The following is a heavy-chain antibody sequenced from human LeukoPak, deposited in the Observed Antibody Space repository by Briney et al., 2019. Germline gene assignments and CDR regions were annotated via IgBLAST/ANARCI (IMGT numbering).Heavy chain of an antibody. CDR2: ISYDGSNK. V-gene: IGHV3-30-3*01. CDR1: GFTFSSYA. CDR3: AKERFYSGSPYAFDI. D-gene: IGHD1-26*01. Sequence: GGSLRLSCAASGFTFSSYAMHWVRQAPGKGLEWVAVISYDGSNKYYADSVKGRFTISRDNSKNTLYLQMNSLRAEDTAVYYCAKERFYSGSPYAFDIWGQGTMVTVSS. J-gene: IGHJ3*02.